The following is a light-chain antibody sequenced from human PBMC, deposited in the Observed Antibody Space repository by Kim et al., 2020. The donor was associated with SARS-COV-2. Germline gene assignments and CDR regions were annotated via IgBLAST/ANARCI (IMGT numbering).Light chain of an antibody. J-gene: IGKJ1*01. Sequence: DIQMTQSPSSLSASVGDRVTITCRSSQGINNFLAWNQQRPGKVPKLLIYAASVLQSGVPSRFSASGSGTDFTLTISSLQPEDVATYYCQKYNSAPWTFGQGTKVDIK. CDR3: QKYNSAPWT. V-gene: IGKV1-27*01. CDR2: AAS. CDR1: QGINNF.